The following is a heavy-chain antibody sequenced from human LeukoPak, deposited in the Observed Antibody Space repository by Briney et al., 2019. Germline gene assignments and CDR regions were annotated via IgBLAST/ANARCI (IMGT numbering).Heavy chain of an antibody. CDR2: ISYDGSNK. J-gene: IGHJ5*02. D-gene: IGHD5-18*01. V-gene: IGHV3-30*04. Sequence: PGGSLRLSCAASGFTFSSYAMHWVRQAPGKGLEWVAVISYDGSNKYYADSVKGRFTISRDNSKNTLWLQMNSLRAEDTAVYYCAKDNSYGTWGQGTLVTVSS. CDR1: GFTFSSYA. CDR3: AKDNSYGT.